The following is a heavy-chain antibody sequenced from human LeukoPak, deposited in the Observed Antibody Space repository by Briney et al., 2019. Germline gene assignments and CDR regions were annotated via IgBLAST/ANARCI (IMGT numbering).Heavy chain of an antibody. D-gene: IGHD6-6*01. J-gene: IGHJ4*02. Sequence: ASVKVSCKASGGTFSSYAISWVRQAPGQRLEWMGWINAGNGNTKYSQKFQGRVTITRDTSASTAYMELSSLRSEDTAVYYCARSRPFAYWGQGTLVTVSS. V-gene: IGHV1-3*01. CDR2: INAGNGNT. CDR3: ARSRPFAY. CDR1: GGTFSSYA.